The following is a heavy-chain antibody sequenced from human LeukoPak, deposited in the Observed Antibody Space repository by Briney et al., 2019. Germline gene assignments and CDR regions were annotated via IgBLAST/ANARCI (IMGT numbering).Heavy chain of an antibody. Sequence: PGGSLRLSCAASGFTFKNAWMSWVRQAPGKGLQWVALIKYDGSEKYYVDSAKGRFTISRDNAENSLHLQMNSLRVEDTAVYYCARGIPPRGRFLEWPPEEPYGMDVWGQGTTVTVSS. D-gene: IGHD3-3*01. V-gene: IGHV3-7*01. CDR3: ARGIPPRGRFLEWPPEEPYGMDV. J-gene: IGHJ6*02. CDR2: IKYDGSEK. CDR1: GFTFKNAW.